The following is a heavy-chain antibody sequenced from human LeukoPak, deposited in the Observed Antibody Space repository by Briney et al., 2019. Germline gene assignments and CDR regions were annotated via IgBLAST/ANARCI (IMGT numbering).Heavy chain of an antibody. CDR2: IKQDGREE. V-gene: IGHV3-7*03. D-gene: IGHD2/OR15-2a*01. CDR3: ARDKIEGPSNFDN. Sequence: GGSLRLSCAASGFTFSRYWMTGVRQAPGKGPEGVANIKQDGREEYYVDSVKGRFTISRDNAKNSLYVQMNSLRAEDTAIYYCARDKIEGPSNFDNWGQGTLVIVSS. J-gene: IGHJ4*02. CDR1: GFTFSRYW.